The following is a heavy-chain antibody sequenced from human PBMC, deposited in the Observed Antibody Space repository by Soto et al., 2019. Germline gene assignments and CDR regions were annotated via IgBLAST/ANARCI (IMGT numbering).Heavy chain of an antibody. D-gene: IGHD2-15*01. CDR2: ISGSGGST. CDR1: GFTFSSYA. J-gene: IGHJ1*01. V-gene: IGHV3-23*01. CDR3: AKDWGYCSGGSCYLSYEH. Sequence: GGSLRLSCAASGFTFSSYAMSWVRQAPGKGLEWVSAISGSGGSTYYADSVKGRFTISRDNSKNTLYLQMNSLRAEDTAVYYCAKDWGYCSGGSCYLSYEHWGQGTLVTVSS.